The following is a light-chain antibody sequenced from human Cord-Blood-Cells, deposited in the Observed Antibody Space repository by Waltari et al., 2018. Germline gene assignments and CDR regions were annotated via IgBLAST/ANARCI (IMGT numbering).Light chain of an antibody. J-gene: IGKJ1*01. CDR1: QSVSSY. Sequence: EIVLTQSPATLSLSPGERATLSCRASQSVSSYLALYQQKPGQAPRLLIYDASNRATGIPARFSGSGSGTDFTLTISSLEPEDFAVYYCQQRSNWPRWTFGQGTKVEIK. CDR2: DAS. V-gene: IGKV3-11*01. CDR3: QQRSNWPRWT.